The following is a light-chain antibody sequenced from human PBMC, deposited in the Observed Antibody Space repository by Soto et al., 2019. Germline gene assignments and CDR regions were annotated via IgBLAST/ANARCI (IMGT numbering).Light chain of an antibody. CDR3: LQDYNYPWT. J-gene: IGKJ1*01. CDR2: AAS. Sequence: AIPMTQSPLSLSASVGDRVTITCRASQGIRNDLGWYQQKQGKAPKLLIYAASSLHSGVSSRFSGSGSGTDFTLTISSLQPEDFATYYCLQDYNYPWTFGQGTKVEIK. V-gene: IGKV1-6*01. CDR1: QGIRND.